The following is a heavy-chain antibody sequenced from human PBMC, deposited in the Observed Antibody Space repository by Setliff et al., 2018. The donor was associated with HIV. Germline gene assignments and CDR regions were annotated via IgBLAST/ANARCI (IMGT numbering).Heavy chain of an antibody. V-gene: IGHV4-34*01. CDR3: ARGRIGTARGWFDP. CDR1: GESFSDYY. J-gene: IGHJ5*02. Sequence: PSETLSLTCAVYGESFSDYYWNWIRQPPGKGLEWIGEISHTGNTNYNPSLKGRVTISVDTSNDQFSLQLTPVTAADTAVYYCARGRIGTARGWFDPWGQGTPVTVSS. D-gene: IGHD1-1*01. CDR2: ISHTGNT.